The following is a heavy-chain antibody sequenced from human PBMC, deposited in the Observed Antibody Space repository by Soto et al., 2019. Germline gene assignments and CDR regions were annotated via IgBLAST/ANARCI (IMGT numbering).Heavy chain of an antibody. V-gene: IGHV3-15*07. CDR1: GFTFTNAW. CDR2: IRSNSDGGTT. Sequence: EVQLVESGGGLVTPGGSLRLSCEASGFTFTNAWMNWVRQAPGQGLEWVGRIRSNSDGGTTDYAAPVKGRFSISRDDSKNTLYLQRNSLKTEDTAVYYCSTTKAGTNTFGIWGQGTMVTVSS. J-gene: IGHJ3*02. CDR3: STTKAGTNTFGI. D-gene: IGHD1-7*01.